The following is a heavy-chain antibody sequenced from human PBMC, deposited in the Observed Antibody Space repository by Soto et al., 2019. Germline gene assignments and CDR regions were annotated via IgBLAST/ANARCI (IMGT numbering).Heavy chain of an antibody. D-gene: IGHD4-4*01. CDR3: ARLDYSNYVRYYYCMDV. J-gene: IGHJ6*02. V-gene: IGHV5-51*01. Sequence: WVRCILKKHGKGLEWMGIIYPGDSDTRYSPSFQGQVTISADKSISTAYLQWSSLKASDTAMYYCARLDYSNYVRYYYCMDVWCQGPTVTASS. CDR1: W. CDR2: IYPGDSDT.